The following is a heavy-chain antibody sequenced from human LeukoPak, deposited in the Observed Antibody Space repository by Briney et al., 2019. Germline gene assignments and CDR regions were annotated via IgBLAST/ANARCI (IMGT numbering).Heavy chain of an antibody. CDR2: IHYSGST. CDR1: GGSISSYY. CDR3: ARGRGNFDY. V-gene: IGHV4-59*01. Sequence: SETLSLTCTVSGGSISSYYWSWIRQPPGKGLEWIGYIHYSGSTNYNPSLKSRVTISVDTSKNQFSLKLTSVTAADTAVYYCARGRGNFDYWGQGTLVTVSS. J-gene: IGHJ4*02. D-gene: IGHD3-16*01.